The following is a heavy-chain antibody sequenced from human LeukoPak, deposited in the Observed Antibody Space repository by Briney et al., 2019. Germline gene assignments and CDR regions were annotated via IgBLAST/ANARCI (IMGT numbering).Heavy chain of an antibody. CDR1: GFTFSSYA. Sequence: PGRSLRLSCAASGFTFSSYAMHWVRQAPGKGLEWVAVISYDGSNKYYADSVKGRFTISRDNSKNTLYLQMNSLRAEDTAVYYCARGGDGYNAFDYWGQGTLVTVSS. V-gene: IGHV3-30-3*01. J-gene: IGHJ4*02. CDR3: ARGGDGYNAFDY. CDR2: ISYDGSNK. D-gene: IGHD5-24*01.